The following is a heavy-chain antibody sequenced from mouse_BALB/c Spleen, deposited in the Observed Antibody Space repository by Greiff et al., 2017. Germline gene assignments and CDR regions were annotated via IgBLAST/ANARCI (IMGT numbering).Heavy chain of an antibody. CDR1: GYTFTSYT. CDR3: ARRDGNYPFAY. Sequence: VQLQQSAAELARPGASVKMSCKASGYTFTSYTMHWVKQRPGQGLEWIGYINPSSGYTEYNQKFKDKTTLTADKSSSTAYMQLSSLTSEDSAVYYCARRDGNYPFAYWGQGTLVTVSA. CDR2: INPSSGYT. J-gene: IGHJ3*01. D-gene: IGHD2-1*01. V-gene: IGHV1-4*02.